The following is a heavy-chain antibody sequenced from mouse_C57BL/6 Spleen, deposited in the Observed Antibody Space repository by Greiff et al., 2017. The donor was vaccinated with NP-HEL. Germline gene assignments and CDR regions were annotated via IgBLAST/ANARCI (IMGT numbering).Heavy chain of an antibody. Sequence: VQLKESGPVLVKPGASVKMSCKASGYTFTDYYMNWVKQSHGKSLEWIGVINPYNGGTSYNQKFKGKATLTVDKSSSTAYMELNSLTSEDSAVYYCARNYGKVVYYFDYWGQGTTLTVSS. CDR2: INPYNGGT. D-gene: IGHD1-1*01. J-gene: IGHJ2*01. CDR1: GYTFTDYY. V-gene: IGHV1-19*01. CDR3: ARNYGKVVYYFDY.